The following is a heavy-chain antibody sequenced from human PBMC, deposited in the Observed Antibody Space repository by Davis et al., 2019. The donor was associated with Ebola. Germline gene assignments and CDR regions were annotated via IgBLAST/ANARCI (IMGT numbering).Heavy chain of an antibody. V-gene: IGHV3-30-3*01. D-gene: IGHD6-6*01. CDR3: AKGSIAAPGHI. J-gene: IGHJ3*02. CDR2: ISYDGSNK. CDR1: GFTFSSYA. Sequence: GESLKISCAASGFTFSSYAMHWVRQAPGKGLEWVAVISYDGSNKYYADSVKGRFTISRDNSKNTLYLQMNSLRAEDTAVYYCAKGSIAAPGHIWGQGTMVTVSS.